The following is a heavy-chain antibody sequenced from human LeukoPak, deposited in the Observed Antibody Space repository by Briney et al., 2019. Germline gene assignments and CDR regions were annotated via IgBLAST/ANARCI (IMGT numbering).Heavy chain of an antibody. CDR1: GFTFSSYG. V-gene: IGHV3-30*18. CDR2: ISYDGSNK. Sequence: AGGSLRLSCAASGFTFSSYGMHWVRQAPGKGLEWVAVISYDGSNKYYADSVKGRFTISRDNSKNTLYLQMNSLRAEDTAVYYCAKAGRSGGYFDYWGQGTLVTVSS. J-gene: IGHJ4*02. CDR3: AKAGRSGGYFDY. D-gene: IGHD3-10*01.